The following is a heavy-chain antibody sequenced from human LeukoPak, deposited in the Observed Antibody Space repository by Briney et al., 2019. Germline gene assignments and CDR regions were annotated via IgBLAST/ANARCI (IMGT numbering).Heavy chain of an antibody. J-gene: IGHJ4*02. CDR2: ISWNSGSI. CDR1: GFTFDDYA. D-gene: IGHD6-13*01. CDR3: AKDSVGSSSWYYFDY. Sequence: PGGSLRLSCAASGFTFDDYAMHWVRQAPGKGLEWVSGISWNSGSIGYADSVKGRFTISRDNAKNSLYLQMNSLRAEDTALYYCAKDSVGSSSWYYFDYWGQGTLVTVSS. V-gene: IGHV3-9*01.